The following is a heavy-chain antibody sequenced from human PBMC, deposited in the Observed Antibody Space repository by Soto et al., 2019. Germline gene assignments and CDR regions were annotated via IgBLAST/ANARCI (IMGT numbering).Heavy chain of an antibody. V-gene: IGHV1-46*01. CDR2: INPSGGSA. D-gene: IGHD1-26*01. Sequence: GASVNRSRKASGYALTSYYRHWLRQANGQGLEWMGIINPSGGSASYAQKFQGRVTMTRDTSTSTVYMELSSLRSEDTALYYCERGGIVGDNDHFEYWGKGSLVTGS. J-gene: IGHJ4*02. CDR3: ERGGIVGDNDHFEY. CDR1: GYALTSYY.